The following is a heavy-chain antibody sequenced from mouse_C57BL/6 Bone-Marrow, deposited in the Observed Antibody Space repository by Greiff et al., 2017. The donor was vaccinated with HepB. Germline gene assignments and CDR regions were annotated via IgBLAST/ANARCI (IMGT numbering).Heavy chain of an antibody. CDR3: TRGEFIYYAMDY. CDR2: INPETGGT. D-gene: IGHD1-1*01. J-gene: IGHJ4*01. CDR1: GYTFTDYE. V-gene: IGHV1-15*01. Sequence: QVQLQQSGAELVRPGASVTLSCKASGYTFTDYEMHWVKQTPGHGLEWIGAINPETGGTAYNQKFKGKAILTADKSSSTAYMELRSLTSEDSAVYYCTRGEFIYYAMDYWGQGTSVTVSS.